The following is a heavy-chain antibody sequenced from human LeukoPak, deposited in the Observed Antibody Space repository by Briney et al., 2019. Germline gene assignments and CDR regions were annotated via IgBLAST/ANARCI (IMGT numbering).Heavy chain of an antibody. J-gene: IGHJ4*02. D-gene: IGHD3-10*01. CDR2: FDPEDGET. Sequence: ASVKVSCKVSGYTLTELSMHWVRQAPGKGFEWMGGFDPEDGETIYAQKFQGRVTMTEDTSTDTAYMELSSLRSEDTAVYYCATDLTYYYGSGSYMDYWGQGTLVTVSS. V-gene: IGHV1-24*01. CDR3: ATDLTYYYGSGSYMDY. CDR1: GYTLTELS.